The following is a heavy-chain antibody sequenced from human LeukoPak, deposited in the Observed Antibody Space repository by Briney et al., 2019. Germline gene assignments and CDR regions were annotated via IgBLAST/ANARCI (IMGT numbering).Heavy chain of an antibody. CDR3: AREGIMVRGVITFHYYYYMDV. J-gene: IGHJ6*03. CDR1: GFTFSSYW. D-gene: IGHD3-10*01. V-gene: IGHV3-7*01. Sequence: GGSLRLSCAASGFTFSSYWMSWVRQAPGKGLEWVANIKQDGSEKYYVDSVKGRFTISRDNAKSSLYPQMNSLRAEDTAVYYCAREGIMVRGVITFHYYYYMDVWGKGTTVTVSS. CDR2: IKQDGSEK.